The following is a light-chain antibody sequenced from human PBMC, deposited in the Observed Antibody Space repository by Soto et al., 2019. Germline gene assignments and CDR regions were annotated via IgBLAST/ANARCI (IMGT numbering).Light chain of an antibody. CDR3: QQYNNWPPIT. CDR2: GAS. V-gene: IGKV3-15*01. CDR1: QGVTTN. J-gene: IGKJ5*01. Sequence: EIIMTQSPGTLSVSPGERATLSCRAAQGVTTNFAWYQQKPGQAPRLLIYGASTRATGIPARFSGSGSGTEFTLTISSLQSEDFAVYYCQQYNNWPPITFGQGTRLEIK.